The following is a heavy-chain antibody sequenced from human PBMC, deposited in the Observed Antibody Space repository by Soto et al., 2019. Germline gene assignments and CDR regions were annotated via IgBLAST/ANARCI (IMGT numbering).Heavy chain of an antibody. D-gene: IGHD2-2*01. Sequence: SETLSLTCTVSGGSISSGGYYWSWIRQHPGKGLEWIGYIYYSGSTYYNPSLKSRVTISVDTSKNQFSLKLSSVTAADTAVYYCARDLSLNYRSSTSCYGRWFDLWGQGTLVTVSS. J-gene: IGHJ5*02. CDR3: ARDLSLNYRSSTSCYGRWFDL. CDR1: GGSISSGGYY. V-gene: IGHV4-31*03. CDR2: IYYSGST.